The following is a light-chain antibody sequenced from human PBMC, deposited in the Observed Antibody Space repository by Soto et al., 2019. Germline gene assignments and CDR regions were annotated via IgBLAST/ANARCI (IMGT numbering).Light chain of an antibody. CDR2: LGS. CDR1: QSLLYNNGKNY. Sequence: DNVMTQSPLSLPVTPGEPASISCRSSQSLLYNNGKNYLDWYLQKPGQSPQLLIYLGSNRASGGPDRFSGSRSGTDFSLKISIVEAEDVGVYYCIQGLPPITFGPGAKVDIK. V-gene: IGKV2-28*01. J-gene: IGKJ3*01. CDR3: IQGLPPIT.